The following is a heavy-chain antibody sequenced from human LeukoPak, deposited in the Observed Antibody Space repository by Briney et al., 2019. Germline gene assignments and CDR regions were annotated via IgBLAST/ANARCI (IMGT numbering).Heavy chain of an antibody. V-gene: IGHV3-30*02. Sequence: PGGSLRLSCAASGFTFSSYAMHWVRQAPGKGLEWVAVIWYDGSNKYYADSVKGRFTISRDNSKNTLYLQMNSLRAEDTAVYYCAKEGHDFWSGYLDAFDIWGQGTMVTVSS. CDR1: GFTFSSYA. CDR2: IWYDGSNK. D-gene: IGHD3-3*01. J-gene: IGHJ3*02. CDR3: AKEGHDFWSGYLDAFDI.